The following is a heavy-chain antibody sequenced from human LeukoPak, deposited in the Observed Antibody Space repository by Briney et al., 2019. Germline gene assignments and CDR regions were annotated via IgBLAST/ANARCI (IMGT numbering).Heavy chain of an antibody. V-gene: IGHV3-30*03. CDR3: ASSDINSYGFTGLLDY. Sequence: PGRSLRLSCAASGFTFSSYGMHWVRQAPGKGLEWVAVISYDGSNKYYADSVKGRFTISRDNAKNSLYLQMNSLRAEDTAVYYCASSDINSYGFTGLLDYWGQGTLVTVSS. CDR2: ISYDGSNK. D-gene: IGHD5-18*01. CDR1: GFTFSSYG. J-gene: IGHJ4*02.